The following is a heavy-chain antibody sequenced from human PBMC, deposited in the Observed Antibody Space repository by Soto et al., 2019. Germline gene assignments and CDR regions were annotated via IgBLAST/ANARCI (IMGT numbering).Heavy chain of an antibody. CDR2: IIPILGIA. V-gene: IGHV1-69*08. CDR3: ARDSWGDDSSGLNY. Sequence: QVQLVQSGAEVKKPGSSVKVSCKASGGTFSSYTISWVRQAPGQGLEWMGRIIPILGIANYAQKFQGRVTITADKSTSTAYMELSSLRSEDTAVYYCARDSWGDDSSGLNYWGQGTLVTVSS. J-gene: IGHJ4*02. CDR1: GGTFSSYT. D-gene: IGHD3-22*01.